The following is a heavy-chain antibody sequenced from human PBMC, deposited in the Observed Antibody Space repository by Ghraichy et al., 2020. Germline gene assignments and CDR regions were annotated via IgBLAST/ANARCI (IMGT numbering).Heavy chain of an antibody. J-gene: IGHJ5*02. CDR1: GGSISSYY. V-gene: IGHV4-59*01. Sequence: SQTLSLTCTVSGGSISSYYWSWIRQPPGKGLEWIGYIYYSGSTNYNPSLKSRVTISVDTSKNQFSLKLSSVTAADTAVYYCARDHDGGDFPGAHHWGQGTLVTVSS. CDR2: IYYSGST. D-gene: IGHD2-21*02. CDR3: ARDHDGGDFPGAHH.